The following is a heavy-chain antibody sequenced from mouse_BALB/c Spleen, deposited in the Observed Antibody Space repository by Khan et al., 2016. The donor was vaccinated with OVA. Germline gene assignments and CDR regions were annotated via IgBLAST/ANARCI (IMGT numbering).Heavy chain of an antibody. Sequence: EVKLEESGPGLVKPSQSLSLTCTVTGYSITTNYAWDWIRQFPGNKLEWMGYISYSGSTSYNPSLKSRISITRDTSKNQFFLQLHSLTTEDTATYYCARKNYYGYAVDYWGQGTSVTVSS. J-gene: IGHJ4*01. D-gene: IGHD1-1*01. CDR1: GYSITTNYA. V-gene: IGHV3-2*02. CDR3: ARKNYYGYAVDY. CDR2: ISYSGST.